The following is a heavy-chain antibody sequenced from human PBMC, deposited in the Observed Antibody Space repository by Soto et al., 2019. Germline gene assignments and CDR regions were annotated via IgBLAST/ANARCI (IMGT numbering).Heavy chain of an antibody. V-gene: IGHV3-48*01. Sequence: EVQLVESGGGLVQPGGSLILACAASGFTFSDHSMNWVRQAPEKGLEWVSYISSSSSTIYYTDSVKGRFTISRDNAKNSLYLQMNSLRAEDTAVYYSTSGELPHWWGQGALGTVSS. CDR2: ISSSSSTI. D-gene: IGHD3-10*01. J-gene: IGHJ4*02. CDR1: GFTFSDHS. CDR3: TSGELPHW.